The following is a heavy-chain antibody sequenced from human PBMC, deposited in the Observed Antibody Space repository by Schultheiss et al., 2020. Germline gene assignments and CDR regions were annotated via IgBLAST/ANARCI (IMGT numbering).Heavy chain of an antibody. CDR1: GFTFSSYA. J-gene: IGHJ6*02. CDR2: ISGSGGST. CDR3: AKDESLPGGPYYYYYGMDV. V-gene: IGHV3-23*01. D-gene: IGHD3-10*01. Sequence: GESLKISCAASGFTFSSYAMSWVRQAPGKGLEWVSAISGSGGSTYYADSVKGRFTISRDNSKNTLYLQMNSLRAEDTAVYYCAKDESLPGGPYYYYYGMDVWGQGTTVTVSS.